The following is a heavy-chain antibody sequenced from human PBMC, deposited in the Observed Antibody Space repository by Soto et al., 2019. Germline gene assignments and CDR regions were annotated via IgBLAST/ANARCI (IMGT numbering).Heavy chain of an antibody. V-gene: IGHV3-21*02. CDR2: ISSSGDYT. D-gene: IGHD6-13*01. J-gene: IGHJ5*02. Sequence: EVRLVESGGGLVKPGGSLRLSCAASGFTFSSYTMNWVRQAPGKGLEWVSSISSSGDYTYYADSMKGRVTISRDNAKNSLYLRVTSLRAEDTAFYYCARETGYTTTWTNWFDPWGQGTLVTVSS. CDR1: GFTFSSYT. CDR3: ARETGYTTTWTNWFDP.